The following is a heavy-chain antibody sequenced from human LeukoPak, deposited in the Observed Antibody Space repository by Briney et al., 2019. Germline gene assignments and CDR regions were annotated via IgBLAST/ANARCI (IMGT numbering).Heavy chain of an antibody. D-gene: IGHD6-13*01. CDR1: GVSISSGGYY. CDR2: IYYSGST. Sequence: SQTLSLTCTVSGVSISSGGYYWSWIRQHPGKGLEWIGYIYYSGSTYYNPSLKSRVTISVDTSKNQFSLKLSSVTAADTAVYYCARSGYSSSWYYFDYWGQGTLVTVSS. CDR3: ARSGYSSSWYYFDY. J-gene: IGHJ4*02. V-gene: IGHV4-31*03.